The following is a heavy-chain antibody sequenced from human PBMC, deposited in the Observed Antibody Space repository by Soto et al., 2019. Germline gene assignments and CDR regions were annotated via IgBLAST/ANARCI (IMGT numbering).Heavy chain of an antibody. D-gene: IGHD3-16*01. CDR3: TRGGYSDSSRGGGWFDP. Sequence: EVQLVESGGGLVKPGRSLRLSCTASGFTFGDYAMSWFRQAPGKGLEWVGFIRSKAYGGTTEYAASVKGRFTISRDDSKSIAYLQMNSLKTEDTAVYYCTRGGYSDSSRGGGWFDPWGQGTLVTVSS. J-gene: IGHJ5*02. CDR1: GFTFGDYA. V-gene: IGHV3-49*05. CDR2: IRSKAYGGTT.